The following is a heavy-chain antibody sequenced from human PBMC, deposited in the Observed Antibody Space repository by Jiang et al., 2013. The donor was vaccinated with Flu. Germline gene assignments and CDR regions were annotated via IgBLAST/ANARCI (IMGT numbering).Heavy chain of an antibody. CDR1: GYTFSRNA. CDR3: ARVRNYYDGSGYFFLDYFDF. Sequence: QSGSELKQPGDSVKVSCKASGYTFSRNALVWVRQAPGHGLEWMGWIRTNNGKPTYAQGFTGRFVFSLDTSVTTAYLQISSLKAEDTAIYYCARVRNYYDGSGYFFLDYFDFWGQGTLVTVSS. D-gene: IGHD3-22*01. J-gene: IGHJ4*02. CDR2: IRTNNGKP. V-gene: IGHV7-4-1*02.